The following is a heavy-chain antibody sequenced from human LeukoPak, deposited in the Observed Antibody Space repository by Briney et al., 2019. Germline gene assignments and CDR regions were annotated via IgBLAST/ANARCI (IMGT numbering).Heavy chain of an antibody. Sequence: GGSLRLSCAASGFTVSSNYTSWVRQAPGKGLEWVSVIYSGGSTYYADSVKGRFTISRDNSKNTLYLQMNSLRAEDTAVYYCARGLSYYYYYGMDVWGQGTTVTVSS. CDR3: ARGLSYYYYYGMDV. CDR2: IYSGGST. V-gene: IGHV3-66*01. D-gene: IGHD3-16*01. J-gene: IGHJ6*02. CDR1: GFTVSSNY.